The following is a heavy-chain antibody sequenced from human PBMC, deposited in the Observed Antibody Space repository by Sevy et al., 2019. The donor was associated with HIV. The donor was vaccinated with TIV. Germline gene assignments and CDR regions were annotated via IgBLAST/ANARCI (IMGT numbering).Heavy chain of an antibody. J-gene: IGHJ6*02. CDR1: GGSISGDSYY. V-gene: IGHV4-39*01. D-gene: IGHD3-10*01. Sequence: SETLSLTCIVSGGSISGDSYYWGWIRQPPEKGLEWIGSIYYTGSTYYNPSLKSRVTISSDTSKNQFSLRLSSVTAADTALYFCARPSSLYYYYAMDVWGQGTTVTVSS. CDR3: ARPSSLYYYYAMDV. CDR2: IYYTGST.